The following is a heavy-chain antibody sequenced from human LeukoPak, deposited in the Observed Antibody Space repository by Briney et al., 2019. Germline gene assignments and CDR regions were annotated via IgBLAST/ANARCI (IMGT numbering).Heavy chain of an antibody. Sequence: ASVKVSCKASGYTFTSYDINWVRQATGQGLEWMGWMNPNSGNTGYAQKFQGRVTMTRNTSISTAYMELSSLRSEDTAVYYCARDLRSSSSSGINYYGMDVWGQGTTVTVSS. V-gene: IGHV1-8*01. CDR2: MNPNSGNT. CDR1: GYTFTSYD. J-gene: IGHJ6*02. D-gene: IGHD6-6*01. CDR3: ARDLRSSSSSGINYYGMDV.